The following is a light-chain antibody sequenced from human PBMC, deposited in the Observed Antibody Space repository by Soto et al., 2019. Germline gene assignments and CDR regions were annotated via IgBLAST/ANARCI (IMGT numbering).Light chain of an antibody. CDR2: GAS. CDR1: QSVRSNY. Sequence: EIVLTQSPGTLSLSSGERATLSCRASQSVRSNYLAWYQQKLGQAPRLLIYGASSRATGIPDRFGGSGSGRDLTLTISSLEPEEFAVYYCQQYASSPHTCGGGTKVEIK. CDR3: QQYASSPHT. V-gene: IGKV3-20*01. J-gene: IGKJ4*01.